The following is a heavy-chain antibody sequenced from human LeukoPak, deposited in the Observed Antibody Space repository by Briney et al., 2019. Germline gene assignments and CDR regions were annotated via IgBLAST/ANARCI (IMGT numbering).Heavy chain of an antibody. V-gene: IGHV4-34*01. CDR2: INHSGST. CDR1: GGSFSGYY. CDR3: ARESIAAAGTPLDY. Sequence: SSETPSLTCAVYGGSFSGYYWSWIRQPPGKGLEWIGEINHSGSTNYNPSLKSRVTISVDTSKNQFSLKLSSVTAADTAVYYCARESIAAAGTPLDYWGQGTLVTVSS. J-gene: IGHJ4*02. D-gene: IGHD6-13*01.